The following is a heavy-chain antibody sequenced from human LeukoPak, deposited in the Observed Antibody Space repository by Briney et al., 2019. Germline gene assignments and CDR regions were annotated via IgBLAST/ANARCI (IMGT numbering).Heavy chain of an antibody. CDR1: GFTFSSYA. CDR2: ISGSGGST. CDR3: AREARYCSGGSCYSDAFDI. D-gene: IGHD2-15*01. Sequence: GGSLRLSCAASGFTFSSYAMSWVRQAPGKGLEWVSAISGSGGSTYYADSVKGRFTISRDNSKNTLYLQMNSLRADDTAVYYCAREARYCSGGSCYSDAFDIWGQGTMVTVSS. V-gene: IGHV3-23*01. J-gene: IGHJ3*02.